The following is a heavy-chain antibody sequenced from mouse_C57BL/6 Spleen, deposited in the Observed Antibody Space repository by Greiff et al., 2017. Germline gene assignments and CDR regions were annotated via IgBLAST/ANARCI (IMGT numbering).Heavy chain of an antibody. Sequence: DVMLVESGEGLVKPGGSLKLSCAASGFTFSSYAMSWVRQTPEKRLEWVAYISSGGDYIYYADTVKGRFTISRDNARNTLYLQMSSLKSEDTAMYYCTRAQSSYYSNSGAMDYWGQGTSVTVSS. J-gene: IGHJ4*01. CDR2: ISSGGDYI. CDR1: GFTFSSYA. CDR3: TRAQSSYYSNSGAMDY. V-gene: IGHV5-9-1*02. D-gene: IGHD2-5*01.